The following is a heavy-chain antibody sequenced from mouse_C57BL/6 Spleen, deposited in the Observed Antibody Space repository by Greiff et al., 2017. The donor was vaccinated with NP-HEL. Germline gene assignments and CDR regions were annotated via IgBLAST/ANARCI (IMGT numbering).Heavy chain of an antibody. J-gene: IGHJ2*01. V-gene: IGHV1-15*01. CDR1: GYTFTDYE. CDR2: IDPETGGT. CDR3: TPIYSDY. Sequence: QVHVKQSGAELVRPGASVTLSCKASGYTFTDYEMHWVKQTPVHGLEWIGAIDPETGGTAYNQKFKGKAILTADKSSSTAYMELRSLTSEDSAVYYCTPIYSDYWGQGTTLTVSS.